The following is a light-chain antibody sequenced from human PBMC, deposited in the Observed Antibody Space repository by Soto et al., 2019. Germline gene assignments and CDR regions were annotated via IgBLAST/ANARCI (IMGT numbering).Light chain of an antibody. CDR2: DAS. V-gene: IGKV3-20*01. CDR3: QQYGTSPPLT. CDR1: QSVSSSY. J-gene: IGKJ4*01. Sequence: EIVITQSPATLSVSPGERATLSCRASQSVSSSYLAWYQQKPGQAPRLLIYDASSRATGIPDRFSGTGSATDFTLTISRLEPEDFAVYYCQQYGTSPPLTFGGGTKVDIK.